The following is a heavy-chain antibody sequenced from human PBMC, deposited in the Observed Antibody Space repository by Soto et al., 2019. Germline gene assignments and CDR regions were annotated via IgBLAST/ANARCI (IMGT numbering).Heavy chain of an antibody. V-gene: IGHV3-9*01. J-gene: IGHJ2*01. CDR2: VTWNSVAT. CDR1: GFIFDNHA. CDR3: VKEGVIKYFDF. Sequence: EVQLVESGGGLVQPGRSLRLSCTASGFIFDNHAMHWVRQAPGKGLEWVAGVTWNSVATGYADSVKGRFTISRDNAKNSLYLQMNSLSAEDTAVYFCVKEGVIKYFDFWGRGTVVTGSS. D-gene: IGHD2-21*01.